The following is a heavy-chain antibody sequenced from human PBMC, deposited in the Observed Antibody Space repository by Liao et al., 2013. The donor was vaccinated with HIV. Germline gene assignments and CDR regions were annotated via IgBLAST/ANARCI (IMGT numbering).Heavy chain of an antibody. D-gene: IGHD5-12*01. CDR2: INDSGTT. J-gene: IGHJ4*02. CDR3: ARGGVGGYSLQNPLDY. CDR1: DGSFSTFF. V-gene: IGHV4-34*02. Sequence: QVQLQQRGAGLLKPSETLSLTCAVYDGSFSTFFWSWIRQPPGKGLEWIGEINDSGTTNYNPSLKSRVTISVDTSKNQFSLKLSSVTAADTAVYYCARGGVGGYSLQNPLDYWGQGTLVTVSS.